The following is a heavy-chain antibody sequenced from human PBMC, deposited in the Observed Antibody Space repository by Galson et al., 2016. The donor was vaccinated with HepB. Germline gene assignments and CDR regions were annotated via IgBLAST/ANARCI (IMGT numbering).Heavy chain of an antibody. V-gene: IGHV1-46*01. CDR2: INPGSGST. CDR3: ARCLHKRGEQWPYDPSWDY. D-gene: IGHD3-22*01. J-gene: IGHJ4*02. Sequence: SVKVSCKASGYTLTTYCVHWVRQAPGQGLEWMGKINPGSGSTNYAQKFQGRVTMTRDTSASTVHMDLGSLTSDDTAVYYCARCLHKRGEQWPYDPSWDYWGQGTLVTVSS. CDR1: GYTLTTYC.